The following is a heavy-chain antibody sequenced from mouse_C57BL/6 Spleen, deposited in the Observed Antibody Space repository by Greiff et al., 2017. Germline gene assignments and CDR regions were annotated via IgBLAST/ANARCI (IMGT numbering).Heavy chain of an antibody. CDR2: IYPRDGSN. V-gene: IGHV1-85*01. Sequence: VQLQESGPELVKPGASVKLSCKASGYTFTSYDINWVKQRPGQGLEWIGWIYPRDGSNKYNEKFKGKATLTVDTSASTAYMELHSLTSEDSAVYFCARGVAYWGQGTLVTVSA. J-gene: IGHJ3*01. CDR1: GYTFTSYD. CDR3: ARGVAY.